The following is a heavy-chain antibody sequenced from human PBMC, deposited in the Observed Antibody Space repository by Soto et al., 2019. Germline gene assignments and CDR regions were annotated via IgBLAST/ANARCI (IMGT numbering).Heavy chain of an antibody. D-gene: IGHD4-17*01. CDR2: ISYDGSNK. V-gene: IGHV3-30-3*01. CDR1: GFTFSSYA. J-gene: IGHJ2*01. Sequence: QVQLVESGGGVVQPGRSLRLSCAASGFTFSSYAMHWVRQAPGKGLEWVAVISYDGSNKYYADSVKGRFTISRDNSKNTLYLQMNSLRAEDTAVYYCARDSDYGGNSPTNWYFDLWGRGTLVTVSS. CDR3: ARDSDYGGNSPTNWYFDL.